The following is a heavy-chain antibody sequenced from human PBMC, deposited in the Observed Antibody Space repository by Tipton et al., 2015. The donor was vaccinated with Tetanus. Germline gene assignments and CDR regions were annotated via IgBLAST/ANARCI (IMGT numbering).Heavy chain of an antibody. Sequence: GLVKPSETLSLTCSVSGDSISSFYWSWIRQPAGKGLEWIGRIYTSGSTNYNPSLKSRVTMSVDTSKRQFPLKLTSVTAADTAVYYCAKANYDFPNKGPFDFWGQGILVLVSS. J-gene: IGHJ4*02. CDR2: IYTSGST. V-gene: IGHV4-4*07. CDR3: AKANYDFPNKGPFDF. CDR1: GDSISSFY. D-gene: IGHD3-3*01.